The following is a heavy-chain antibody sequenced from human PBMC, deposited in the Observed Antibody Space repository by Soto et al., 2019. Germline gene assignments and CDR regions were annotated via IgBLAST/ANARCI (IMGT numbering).Heavy chain of an antibody. CDR2: IYNSGTI. CDR1: GDSISSGNYY. J-gene: IGHJ6*02. V-gene: IGHV4-31*03. CDR3: ARDRGFGMDV. Sequence: PSETLSLTCTVSGDSISSGNYYWNWIRQHPGKGLEWIGYIYNSGTIRYNPSLSLKSRVSISGDTSKNQFSLNLISVTAADTAVYYCARDRGFGMDVWGQGTTVTVS.